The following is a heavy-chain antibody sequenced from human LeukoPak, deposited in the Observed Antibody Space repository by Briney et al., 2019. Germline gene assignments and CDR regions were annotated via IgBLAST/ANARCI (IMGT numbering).Heavy chain of an antibody. V-gene: IGHV1-69*13. CDR3: ASQISGSQNLDAFDI. D-gene: IGHD3-10*01. CDR1: GYTFTSYG. CDR2: IIPIFGTA. J-gene: IGHJ3*02. Sequence: GASVKVSCKASGYTFTSYGISWVRQAPGQGLEWMGGIIPIFGTANYAQKFQGRVTITADESTSTAYMELSSLRSEDTAVYYCASQISGSQNLDAFDIWGQGTMVTVS.